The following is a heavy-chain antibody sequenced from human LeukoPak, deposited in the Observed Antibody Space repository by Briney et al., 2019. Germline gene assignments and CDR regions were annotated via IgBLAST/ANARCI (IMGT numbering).Heavy chain of an antibody. CDR1: GFTFSSYS. Sequence: PGGSLRLSCAASGFTFSSYSMNWVRQAPGKGLEWVSSISSSSSYIYYADSVKGRFTISRDNAKNSLYLQMNSLRAEDTAVYYCARGYGSGFRPVDYWGQGTLVTVSS. CDR2: ISSSSSYI. CDR3: ARGYGSGFRPVDY. J-gene: IGHJ4*02. V-gene: IGHV3-21*01. D-gene: IGHD3-10*01.